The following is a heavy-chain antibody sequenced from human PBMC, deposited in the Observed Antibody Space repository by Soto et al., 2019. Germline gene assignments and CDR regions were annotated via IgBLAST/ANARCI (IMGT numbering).Heavy chain of an antibody. Sequence: PSETLSLTCTVSGGSISGYYWSWIRQPPGKGLEWIGYMYNTGSTVYNPSFKSRVTISVDTSKSQLSLRLNSVTAADTAMYYCARTRMFRGSYSYGMDVWGQGTTVTVSS. J-gene: IGHJ6*02. CDR1: GGSISGYY. V-gene: IGHV4-59*01. D-gene: IGHD3-10*01. CDR3: ARTRMFRGSYSYGMDV. CDR2: MYNTGST.